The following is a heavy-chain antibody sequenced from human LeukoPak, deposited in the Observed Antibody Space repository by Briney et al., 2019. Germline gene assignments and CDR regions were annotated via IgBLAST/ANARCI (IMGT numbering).Heavy chain of an antibody. V-gene: IGHV3-23*01. CDR3: TKVVPRGSGWALDY. J-gene: IGHJ4*02. CDR1: GFTFTTYA. CDR2: VSDRDGST. Sequence: GGSLRLSCAASGFTFTTYAMSWVRQAPGKGLEWVSTVSDRDGSTYYADSVKGRFTISRDSSKNTLFLQMNSLRAEDMAVYYCTKVVPRGSGWALDYWGQGALVTVSS. D-gene: IGHD6-19*01.